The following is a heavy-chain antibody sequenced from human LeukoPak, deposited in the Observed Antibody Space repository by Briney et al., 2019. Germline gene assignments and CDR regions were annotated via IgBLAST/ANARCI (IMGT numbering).Heavy chain of an antibody. CDR3: AKSGNRYCSGGSCYPTVYNWFDP. CDR1: GFTFSSYG. D-gene: IGHD2-15*01. Sequence: GGSLRLSCAASGFTFSSYGMHWVRQAPGKGLEWVAVISYDGSNKYYADSVKGRFTISRDNSKSTLYLQMNSLRAEDTAVYYCAKSGNRYCSGGSCYPTVYNWFDPWGQGTLVTVSS. CDR2: ISYDGSNK. V-gene: IGHV3-30*18. J-gene: IGHJ5*02.